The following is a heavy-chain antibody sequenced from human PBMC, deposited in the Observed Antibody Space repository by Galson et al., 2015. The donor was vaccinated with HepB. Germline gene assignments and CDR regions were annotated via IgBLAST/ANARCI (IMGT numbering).Heavy chain of an antibody. CDR3: ARFRSGEPSDY. CDR1: GFTFTTYA. CDR2: INAGTGNT. J-gene: IGHJ4*02. D-gene: IGHD3-3*01. Sequence: SVKVSCKASGFTFTTYAIHWMRQAPGQRLEWMGWINAGTGNTKYSQSFQGRVTITRDTSATTAYMELSSLRSEDTGVYYCARFRSGEPSDYWGQGSLVTVSS. V-gene: IGHV1-3*01.